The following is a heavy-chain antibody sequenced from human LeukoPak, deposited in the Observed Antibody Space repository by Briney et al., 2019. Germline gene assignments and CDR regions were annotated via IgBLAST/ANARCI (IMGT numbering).Heavy chain of an antibody. D-gene: IGHD4-17*01. J-gene: IGHJ4*02. Sequence: PSETLSLTCAVSGGSISSGGYSWSWIRQPPGKGLEWIGYIYHSGSTYYNPSLKSRVTISVDRSKNQFSLKLSSVTAADTAVYYCARGMRDYGDYAYYFDYWGQGTLVTVSS. CDR1: GGSISSGGYS. CDR3: ARGMRDYGDYAYYFDY. CDR2: IYHSGST. V-gene: IGHV4-30-2*01.